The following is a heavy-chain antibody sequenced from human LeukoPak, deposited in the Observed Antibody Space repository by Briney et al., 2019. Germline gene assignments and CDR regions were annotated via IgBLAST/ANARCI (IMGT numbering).Heavy chain of an antibody. CDR1: GFTFSNYW. CDR2: IGQDGRET. V-gene: IGHV3-7*01. D-gene: IGHD3-10*01. CDR3: ATRGVLSAFGAFGY. Sequence: GGSLRLPYVVSGFTFSNYWIHCVRQAPGKGLEWVAFIGQDGRETNYAGSVKGRFTISRDNAKNSLYLQMNNLRVEDTAVYYCATRGVLSAFGAFGYWGQGTVVTVSS. J-gene: IGHJ4*02.